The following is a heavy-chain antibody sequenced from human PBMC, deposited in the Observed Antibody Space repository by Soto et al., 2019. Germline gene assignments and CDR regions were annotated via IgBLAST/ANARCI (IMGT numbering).Heavy chain of an antibody. Sequence: GGSLRLSCAASGFTYSTYAMGWFRQAPGKGLEWVSSISESGGRTYYADSVKGRFTISRDNSKNTLYLQMNSLRAEDTAVYYCAKDYGSGSYGPWGQGTLVTVSS. CDR3: AKDYGSGSYGP. CDR2: ISESGGRT. V-gene: IGHV3-23*01. J-gene: IGHJ5*02. CDR1: GFTYSTYA. D-gene: IGHD3-10*01.